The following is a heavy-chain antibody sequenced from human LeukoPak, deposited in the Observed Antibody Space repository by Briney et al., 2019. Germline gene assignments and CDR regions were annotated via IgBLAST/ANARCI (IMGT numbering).Heavy chain of an antibody. CDR3: ARDYVFAFDY. CDR2: ISHSGSAE. D-gene: IGHD3-10*02. Sequence: GGSLRLSCAASGFSFSSYSMNWVRQAPGKGLEWISYISHSGSAEHYTDSVKGRFTISRDNAKNALYLQMNSLRAKDTAVYFCARDYVFAFDYWSQGTLVTVSS. V-gene: IGHV3-48*01. J-gene: IGHJ4*02. CDR1: GFSFSSYS.